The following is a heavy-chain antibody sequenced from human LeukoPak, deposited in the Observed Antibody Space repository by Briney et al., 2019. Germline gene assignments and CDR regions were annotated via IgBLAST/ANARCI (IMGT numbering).Heavy chain of an antibody. V-gene: IGHV3-48*03. J-gene: IGHJ6*04. Sequence: GGSLRLSCAASGFTFSSYEMNWVRQAPGKGLEWVSYISSSGSTIYYADSVKGLFTISRDNAKNSLYLQMNSLRAEDTAVYYCAELGITMIGGVWGKGPRSPSPQ. CDR3: AELGITMIGGV. D-gene: IGHD3-10*02. CDR1: GFTFSSYE. CDR2: ISSSGSTI.